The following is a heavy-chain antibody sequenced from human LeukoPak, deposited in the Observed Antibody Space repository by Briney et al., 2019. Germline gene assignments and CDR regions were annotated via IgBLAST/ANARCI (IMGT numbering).Heavy chain of an antibody. CDR1: GGSFSGYY. CDR3: ARTAGSYYYYMDV. V-gene: IGHV4-34*01. CDR2: INHSGST. J-gene: IGHJ6*03. D-gene: IGHD6-13*01. Sequence: PSETLSLTCAVYGGSFSGYYWSWIRQPPGKGLEWIGEINHSGSTNYNPSLKSRVTISVDTSKNQFSLKLSSVTAADTAVYYCARTAGSYYYYMDVWGKGTTVTVSS.